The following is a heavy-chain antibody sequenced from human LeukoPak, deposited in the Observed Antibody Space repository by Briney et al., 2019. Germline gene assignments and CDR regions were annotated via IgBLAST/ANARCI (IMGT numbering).Heavy chain of an antibody. CDR1: GFTFNRDW. V-gene: IGHV3-7*01. D-gene: IGHD3-10*01. J-gene: IGHJ6*02. CDR2: IKEDGSEK. Sequence: GGSLRLSCAASGFTFNRDWTAWVRQAPGKGLEWVANIKEDGSEKNYVDSVKGRFTISRDNAVNSVYLQMNDLRAEDTAVYYCAVPPLSGSGSSRPLAGVDVWGQGTTVTVSS. CDR3: AVPPLSGSGSSRPLAGVDV.